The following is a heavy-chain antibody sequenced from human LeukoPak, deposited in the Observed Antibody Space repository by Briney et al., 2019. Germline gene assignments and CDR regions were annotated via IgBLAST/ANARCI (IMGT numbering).Heavy chain of an antibody. J-gene: IGHJ6*03. V-gene: IGHV3-21*06. D-gene: IGHD5-12*01. CDR3: ARDRVATIYYYYYYMDV. CDR2: ISSTSTYI. CDR1: GFTFRTYS. Sequence: PGGSLRLSCAASGFTFRTYSMNWVRQAPGKGLEWVSSISSTSTYIYYADSMKGRFIISRDNARNSLYLEMNSLRAEDTAVYYCARDRVATIYYYYYYMDVWGKGTTVTISS.